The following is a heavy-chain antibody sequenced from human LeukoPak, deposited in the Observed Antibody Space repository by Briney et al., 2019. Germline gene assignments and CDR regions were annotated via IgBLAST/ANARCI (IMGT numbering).Heavy chain of an antibody. Sequence: GGSLRLSCAASGFTFRDYYMSWVRQAPGKGLEWVANIKQDGSEKYYVDSVKGRFTISRDNAKNSLYLQMNSLRAEDTAVYYCARSGSGSYYNDYYYMDVWGKGTTVTISS. V-gene: IGHV3-7*01. CDR3: ARSGSGSYYNDYYYMDV. CDR2: IKQDGSEK. CDR1: GFTFRDYY. D-gene: IGHD3-10*01. J-gene: IGHJ6*03.